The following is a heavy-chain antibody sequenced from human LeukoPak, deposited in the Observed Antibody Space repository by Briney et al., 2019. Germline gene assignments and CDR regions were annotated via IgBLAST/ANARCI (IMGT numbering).Heavy chain of an antibody. CDR1: GYTFTSYY. V-gene: IGHV1-2*02. D-gene: IGHD6-19*01. CDR2: INPNSGGT. CDR3: ARDRARGSSAPPCY. J-gene: IGHJ4*02. Sequence: ASVKVSCKASGYTFTSYYMHWVRQAPGQGLEWMGWINPNSGGTNYAQKFQGRVTMTRDTSISTAYMELSRLRSDDTAVYYCARDRARGSSAPPCYWGQGTLVTVSS.